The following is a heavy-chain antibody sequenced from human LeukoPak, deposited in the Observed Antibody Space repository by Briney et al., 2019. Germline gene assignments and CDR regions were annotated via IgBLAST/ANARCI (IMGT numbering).Heavy chain of an antibody. Sequence: SETLSLTCTVSGGSISSGSYYWSWIRQPAGKGLEWIGRISTSGTSNYNPSLNSRVTISLDTSKNQFSLRLSPVTAADTAVYYCARDMYYNPVRFDIWGQGTMVTVSS. CDR2: ISTSGTS. D-gene: IGHD3-10*01. V-gene: IGHV4-61*02. CDR3: ARDMYYNPVRFDI. CDR1: GGSISSGSYY. J-gene: IGHJ3*02.